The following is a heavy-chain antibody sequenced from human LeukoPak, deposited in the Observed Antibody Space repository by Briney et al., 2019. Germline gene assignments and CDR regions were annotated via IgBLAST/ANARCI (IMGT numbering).Heavy chain of an antibody. Sequence: GGSLRLSCAASGFTFSSYWMSWVRQAPGKGLEWVANIKQDGSEKYYVDSVKGRFTISRDNPKNSLYLQMNSLRAEDTAVYYCARDSYGHLNWFDPWGQGTLVTVSS. D-gene: IGHD5-18*01. CDR2: IKQDGSEK. CDR3: ARDSYGHLNWFDP. V-gene: IGHV3-7*01. CDR1: GFTFSSYW. J-gene: IGHJ5*02.